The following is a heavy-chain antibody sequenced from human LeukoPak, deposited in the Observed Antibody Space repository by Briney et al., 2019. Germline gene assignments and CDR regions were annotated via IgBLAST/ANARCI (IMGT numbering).Heavy chain of an antibody. D-gene: IGHD5-18*01. CDR3: ASEGEFGYGYFY. V-gene: IGHV3-23*01. CDR1: GFTFSSYA. Sequence: PGGSLRLSCAASGFTFSSYAMTWVRQAPGEGLECVSSISPSGGDTYYADSVQGRFSVSRDDSKNTLYLQMNSLRAEDTAVYYCASEGEFGYGYFYWGQGILVTVSS. CDR2: ISPSGGDT. J-gene: IGHJ4*02.